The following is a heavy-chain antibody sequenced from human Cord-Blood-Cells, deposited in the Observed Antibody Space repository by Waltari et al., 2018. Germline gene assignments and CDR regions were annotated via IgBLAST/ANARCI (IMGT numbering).Heavy chain of an antibody. CDR1: GYTFTGYY. D-gene: IGHD2-2*02. CDR3: ARLACSSTSCYTGWFDP. J-gene: IGHJ5*02. V-gene: IGHV1-2*02. CDR2: INPYRGGT. Sequence: QVQLVQSGAEVKKPGASVKVSCKASGYTFTGYYMHWVRQAPGQGLEWMGWINPYRGGTNYAQKFQGRVTMTRDTSISTAYMELSRLRSDDTAVYYCARLACSSTSCYTGWFDPWGQGTLVTVSS.